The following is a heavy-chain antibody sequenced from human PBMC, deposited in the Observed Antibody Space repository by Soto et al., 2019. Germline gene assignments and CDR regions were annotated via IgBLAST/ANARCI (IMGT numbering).Heavy chain of an antibody. V-gene: IGHV3-23*01. CDR3: AKVPVGGSSWHYFDY. D-gene: IGHD6-13*01. CDR1: GFTFSSYA. CDR2: ISGSGGST. Sequence: GGSLRLSCAASGFTFSSYAMSWVRQAPGKGLEWVSAISGSGGSTYYADSVKGRFTISRDNSKNTLYLQMNSLRAEDTAVYYCAKVPVGGSSWHYFDYWGQGTLVTVSS. J-gene: IGHJ4*02.